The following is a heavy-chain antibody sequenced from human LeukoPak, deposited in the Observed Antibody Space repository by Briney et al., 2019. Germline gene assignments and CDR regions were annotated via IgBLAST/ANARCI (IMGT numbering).Heavy chain of an antibody. CDR3: AKELRYGSGSYIDY. Sequence: GASVKVSCKASGYTFTSYDINWVRQATGQGLEWMGWMNPNSGNTGYAQKFQGRVTMTRNTSISTAYMELSSLRAEDTAVYYCAKELRYGSGSYIDYWGQGTLVTVSS. D-gene: IGHD3-10*01. V-gene: IGHV1-8*01. J-gene: IGHJ4*02. CDR2: MNPNSGNT. CDR1: GYTFTSYD.